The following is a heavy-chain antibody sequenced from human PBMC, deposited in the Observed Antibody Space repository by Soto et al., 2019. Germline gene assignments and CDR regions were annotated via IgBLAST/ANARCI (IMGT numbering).Heavy chain of an antibody. CDR3: ARDRRRFLEWYRAPYGMDV. CDR2: IYYSGST. Sequence: SETLSLTCTVSGGSISSSSYYWGWIRQPPGKGLEWIGSIYYSGSTYYNPSLKSRVTISVDTSKNQFSLKLSSVTAADTAVYYCARDRRRFLEWYRAPYGMDVWGQGTTVTVSS. V-gene: IGHV4-39*07. D-gene: IGHD3-3*01. J-gene: IGHJ6*02. CDR1: GGSISSSSYY.